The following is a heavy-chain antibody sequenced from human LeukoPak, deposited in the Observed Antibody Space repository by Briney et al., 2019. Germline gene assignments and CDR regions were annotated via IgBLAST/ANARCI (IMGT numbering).Heavy chain of an antibody. J-gene: IGHJ4*02. CDR3: ARASSSGTFGY. Sequence: SPTLSLTFAISADSVSINSAAWNWIRQSPSRGLEWLGSTYYRSKWYNHYAVSVKSLININPNTTKTQFFLHLNSMTPEDTAVYYCARASSSGTFGYWGQGTLVTVSS. CDR1: ADSVSINSAA. V-gene: IGHV6-1*03. CDR2: TYYRSKWYN. D-gene: IGHD3-22*01.